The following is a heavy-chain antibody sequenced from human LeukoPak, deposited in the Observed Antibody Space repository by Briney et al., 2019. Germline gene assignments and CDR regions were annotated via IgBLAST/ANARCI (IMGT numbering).Heavy chain of an antibody. CDR2: ISSSSDYI. J-gene: IGHJ4*02. V-gene: IGHV3-21*01. CDR1: GFTFSTYT. Sequence: GGSLRLSCAASGFTFSTYTMNWVRQAPGRGLEWVSSISSSSDYIYYADSVRGRFIISRDNAKNSLYLQMDSLRAEDTAVYYCARAAHSSSAFWGQGTLVTVSS. CDR3: ARAAHSSSAF. D-gene: IGHD6-13*01.